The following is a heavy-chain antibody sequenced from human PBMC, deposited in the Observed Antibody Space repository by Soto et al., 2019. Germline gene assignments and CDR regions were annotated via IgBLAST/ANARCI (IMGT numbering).Heavy chain of an antibody. CDR2: ISAYNGNT. J-gene: IGHJ6*03. CDR1: GYTFTSYG. Sequence: GASVKVSCKASGYTFTSYGISWVRQAPGQGLEWMGWISAYNGNTNYAQKLQGRVTMTTDTSTSTAYMELRSLRSDDTAVYYCARDRGVVAATSYYYYYMDVWGKETTVTVSS. CDR3: ARDRGVVAATSYYYYYMDV. V-gene: IGHV1-18*01. D-gene: IGHD2-15*01.